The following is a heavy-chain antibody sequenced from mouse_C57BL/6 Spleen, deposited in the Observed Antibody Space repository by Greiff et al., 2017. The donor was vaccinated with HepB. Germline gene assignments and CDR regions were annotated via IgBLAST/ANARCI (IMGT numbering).Heavy chain of an antibody. J-gene: IGHJ3*01. CDR1: GYTFTSYW. V-gene: IGHV1-5*01. CDR2: IYPGNSDT. D-gene: IGHD2-5*01. CDR3: TRAYYSNYPFAY. Sequence: VQLQQSGTVLARPGASVKMSCKTSGYTFTSYWMHWVKQRPGQGLEWIGAIYPGNSDTSYNQKFKGKAKLTAVTSAGTAYMELSSLTNEDSAVYYCTRAYYSNYPFAYWGQGTLVTVSA.